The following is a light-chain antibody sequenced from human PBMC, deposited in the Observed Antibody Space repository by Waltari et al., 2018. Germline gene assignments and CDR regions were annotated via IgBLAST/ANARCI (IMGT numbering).Light chain of an antibody. J-gene: IGKJ2*01. CDR1: QGVSSNY. CDR3: QQEGRSWNT. Sequence: EIVLTQSPGTLSLSAGEGATLSCRASQGVSSNYVAWDQQGPGQAHRLLIHGASSRATGIPERVSGSGSGTDFTLTISRLEAEDLEVYYCQQEGRSWNTFGQGTKLEIK. V-gene: IGKV3-20*01. CDR2: GAS.